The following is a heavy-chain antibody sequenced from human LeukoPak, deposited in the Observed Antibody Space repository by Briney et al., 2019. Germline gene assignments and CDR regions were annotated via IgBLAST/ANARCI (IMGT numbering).Heavy chain of an antibody. CDR2: TYYRSKWYN. Sequence: SQTLSLTCAISGDSVSSNSAAWNWIRQSPSRGLEWLGRTYYRSKWYNDYAVSVKSRITINPDTSKNQFSLQLNSVTPEDTAVYYCARQTYYDFWSGYQLEYYFDYWGQGTLVTVSS. V-gene: IGHV6-1*01. J-gene: IGHJ4*02. D-gene: IGHD3-3*01. CDR1: GDSVSSNSAA. CDR3: ARQTYYDFWSGYQLEYYFDY.